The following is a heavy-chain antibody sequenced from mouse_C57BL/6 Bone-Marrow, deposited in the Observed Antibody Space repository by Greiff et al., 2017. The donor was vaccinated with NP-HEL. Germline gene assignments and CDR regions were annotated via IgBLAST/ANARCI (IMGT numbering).Heavy chain of an antibody. V-gene: IGHV6-3*01. CDR1: GFTFSNYW. J-gene: IGHJ3*01. CDR2: IRLKSDNYAT. CDR3: TGIDVGFAD. Sequence: EVKVVESGGGLVQPGGSMKLSCVASGFTFSNYWMNWVRQSPEKGLEWVAQIRLKSDNYATHYAESVKGRFTISRDDSKSSVYLQMNNLRAEDTGIYYCTGIDVGFADWGQGTLVTVSA.